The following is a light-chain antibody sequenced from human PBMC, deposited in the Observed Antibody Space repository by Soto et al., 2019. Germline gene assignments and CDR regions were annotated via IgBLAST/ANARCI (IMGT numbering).Light chain of an antibody. J-gene: IGKJ1*01. CDR1: QSVGSY. CDR3: QQNKDWPGT. Sequence: EIVMTQSPATLSVSPGERATLSCRASQSVGSYLAWYQQKPGQAPRLLIYDASTRATGIRVRFSGSGSGTEFTLTISSLQSEDFGVYYCQQNKDWPGTFGQGTKVEIK. V-gene: IGKV3-15*01. CDR2: DAS.